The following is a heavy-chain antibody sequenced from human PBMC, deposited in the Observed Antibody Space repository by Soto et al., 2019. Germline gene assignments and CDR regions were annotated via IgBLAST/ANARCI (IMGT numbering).Heavy chain of an antibody. V-gene: IGHV3-23*01. CDR1: GFTFTSYG. CDR2: IRGDGGQT. D-gene: IGHD3-9*01. Sequence: GGSLRLSCTASGFTFTSYGMGWVRQAPGKGLQWVSTIRGDGGQTHHTDSVKGRFSISRDNSKNTVYLQMNSLRAEDTAMYFCARDVGLDSDDFFAYWGQGTQVTVSS. J-gene: IGHJ4*02. CDR3: ARDVGLDSDDFFAY.